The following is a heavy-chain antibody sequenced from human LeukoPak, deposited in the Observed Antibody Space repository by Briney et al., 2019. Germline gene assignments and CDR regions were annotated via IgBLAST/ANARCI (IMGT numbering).Heavy chain of an antibody. CDR1: GFSVSSNYA. V-gene: IGHV3-53*01. D-gene: IGHD4-17*01. J-gene: IGHJ4*02. CDR3: TRDSSYGDYSTAFDY. Sequence: GGSLRLSCAASGFSVSSNYAMTWVRQAPGKGLEWVSSSGSTTDYSDSVKGRFTISRDNSKNTLYLQMNSLRADDTAVYYCTRDSSYGDYSTAFDYWGQGALVTVSS. CDR2: SSGSTT.